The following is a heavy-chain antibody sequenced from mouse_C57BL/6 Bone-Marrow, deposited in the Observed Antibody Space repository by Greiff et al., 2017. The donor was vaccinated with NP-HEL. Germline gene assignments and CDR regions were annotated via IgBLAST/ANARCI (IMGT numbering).Heavy chain of an antibody. Sequence: VQLVESGAELARPGASVKLSCKASGYTFTSYGISWVKQRPGQGLEWIGEIYPRSGNTYYNEKFKGKATLTADKSSSTAYMELRSLTSEDSAVYFCARYGNYDAMDYWGQGTSVTVSS. CDR3: ARYGNYDAMDY. V-gene: IGHV1-81*01. J-gene: IGHJ4*01. CDR2: IYPRSGNT. D-gene: IGHD2-1*01. CDR1: GYTFTSYG.